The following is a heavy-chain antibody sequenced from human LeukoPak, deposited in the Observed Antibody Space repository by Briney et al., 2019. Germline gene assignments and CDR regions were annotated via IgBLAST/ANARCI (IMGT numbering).Heavy chain of an antibody. CDR3: ARERPNWGSNYFDY. V-gene: IGHV3-53*01. J-gene: IGHJ4*02. D-gene: IGHD7-27*01. CDR2: IYSGGST. CDR1: GFTVSSNY. Sequence: GGSPRLSRAASGFTVSSNYMSWVRQAPGKGLEWVSVIYSGGSTYYADSVKGRFTISRDNSKNTLYLQMNSLRAEDTAVYYCARERPNWGSNYFDYWGQGTLVTVSS.